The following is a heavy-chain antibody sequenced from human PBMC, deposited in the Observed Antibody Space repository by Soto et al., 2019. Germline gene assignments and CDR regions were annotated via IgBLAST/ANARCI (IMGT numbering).Heavy chain of an antibody. Sequence: QVQLVQSGAEVKKPGSSVKVSCKASGGTFSSYAISWVRQAPGQGLEWMGGIIPIFGTANYAQKFQGRVTITADESTSTAYMELSSLRSEDTAVYYCARAGPTGHGYNQRDYYYYYGMDVWGQGTTVTVSS. CDR2: IIPIFGTA. V-gene: IGHV1-69*01. D-gene: IGHD5-12*01. CDR1: GGTFSSYA. J-gene: IGHJ6*02. CDR3: ARAGPTGHGYNQRDYYYYYGMDV.